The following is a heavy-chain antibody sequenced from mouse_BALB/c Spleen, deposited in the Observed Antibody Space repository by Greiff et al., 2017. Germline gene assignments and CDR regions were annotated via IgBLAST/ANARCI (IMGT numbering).Heavy chain of an antibody. J-gene: IGHJ2*01. CDR1: GFTFTDYY. V-gene: IGHV7-3*02. D-gene: IGHD3-3*01. Sequence: EVKVVESGGGLVQPGGSLRLSCATSGFTFTDYYMSWVRQPPGKALEWLGFIRNKANGYTTEYSASVKGRFTISRDNSQSILYLQMNTLRAEDSATYYCARDWADYFDYWGQGTTLTVSS. CDR3: ARDWADYFDY. CDR2: IRNKANGYTT.